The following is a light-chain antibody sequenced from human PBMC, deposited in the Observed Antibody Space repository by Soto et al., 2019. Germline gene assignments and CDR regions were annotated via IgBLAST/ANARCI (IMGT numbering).Light chain of an antibody. CDR2: GTS. V-gene: IGLV1-40*01. Sequence: QSVLTQPPSVSGAPGQRVTISCTGSSSNIGAGYDVHWYQQLPGTAPKLLIFGTSNRPSGVPDRLSGSKSGPSASLAITWPQAEDVADYSRQSYDTSLRAYVFGAGTKVTVL. CDR3: QSYDTSLRAYV. J-gene: IGLJ1*01. CDR1: SSNIGAGYD.